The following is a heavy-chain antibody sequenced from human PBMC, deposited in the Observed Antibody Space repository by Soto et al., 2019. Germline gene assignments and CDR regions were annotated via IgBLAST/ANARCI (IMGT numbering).Heavy chain of an antibody. CDR2: ISWDGGST. D-gene: IGHD3-22*01. Sequence: GGSLRLSCAASGFTFDDYTMHWVRQAPGKGLEWVSLISWDGGSTYYADSVKGRFTISRDNSKNSLYLQMNSLRTEDTALYYCAKAAGYYYDSSGSAYYFDYWGQGTLVTVSS. V-gene: IGHV3-43*01. J-gene: IGHJ4*02. CDR3: AKAAGYYYDSSGSAYYFDY. CDR1: GFTFDDYT.